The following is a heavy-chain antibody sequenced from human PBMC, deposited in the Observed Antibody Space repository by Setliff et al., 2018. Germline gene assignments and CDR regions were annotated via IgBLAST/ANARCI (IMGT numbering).Heavy chain of an antibody. CDR1: GLSYTNDW. V-gene: IGHV3-7*01. Sequence: HPGGSLRLSCTASGLSYTNDWVSWVRQAPGKGLEWLASINPHGSEKYYADSVKGRFTISRDNSKNTLYLQMSSLRADDTAMYYCARDQFRNSGGLYSWGQGTLVTVSS. CDR3: ARDQFRNSGGLYS. CDR2: INPHGSEK. D-gene: IGHD1-7*01. J-gene: IGHJ5*02.